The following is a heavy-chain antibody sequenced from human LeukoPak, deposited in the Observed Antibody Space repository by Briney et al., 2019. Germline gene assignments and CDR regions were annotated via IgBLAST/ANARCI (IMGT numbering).Heavy chain of an antibody. D-gene: IGHD5-18*01. CDR2: IKQDGSEK. CDR1: GFTFSSYA. CDR3: VGTTTMDPYYYYYYMDV. V-gene: IGHV3-7*01. J-gene: IGHJ6*03. Sequence: PGGSLRLSCAASGFTFSSYAMSWVRQAPGKGLEWVANIKQDGSEKYYVDSVKGRFTISRDNAKNSLYLQMNSLRAEDTAVYYCVGTTTMDPYYYYYYMDVWGKGTTVTISS.